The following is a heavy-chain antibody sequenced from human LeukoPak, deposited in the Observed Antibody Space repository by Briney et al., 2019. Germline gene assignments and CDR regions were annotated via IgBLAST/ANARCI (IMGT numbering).Heavy chain of an antibody. CDR1: GVAISRGGYA. Sequence: SETLSLTCAVSGVAISRGGYAWNWIRQPPGKGLEWIAYIYHSGTTYYNPSLKSRATISVDTSKNQFSLKLTSVTAADTAVYYCARHGFAGAFQHWGQGTLVTVSS. CDR2: IYHSGTT. D-gene: IGHD3-10*01. J-gene: IGHJ1*01. V-gene: IGHV4-30-4*07. CDR3: ARHGFAGAFQH.